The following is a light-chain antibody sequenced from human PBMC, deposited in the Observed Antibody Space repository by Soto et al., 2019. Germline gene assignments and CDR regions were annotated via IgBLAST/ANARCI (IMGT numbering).Light chain of an antibody. V-gene: IGKV3-20*01. CDR2: GAS. CDR1: QSVSNNY. J-gene: IGKJ5*01. CDR3: QQYYNWPPIT. Sequence: EIGLTMSPGTLSLSPGERATLSCRASQSVSNNYLASYQQKPGQAPRLLVYGASNRATGIPARFCGSGSGTEFTLTIISLLHEEFAVYYCQQYYNWPPITFGQGTRLDNK.